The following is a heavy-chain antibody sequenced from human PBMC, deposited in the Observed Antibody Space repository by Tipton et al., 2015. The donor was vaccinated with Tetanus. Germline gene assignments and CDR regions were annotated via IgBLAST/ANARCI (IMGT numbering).Heavy chain of an antibody. CDR2: SWYDGTDQ. V-gene: IGHV3-33*01. Sequence: SLRLSCAASGFIFSSYGIHWVRQAPGKGLEWVAVSWYDGTDQYYADSVKGRFTISRDNSKNTLYLQMNSLRAEDTAVYYCAREADCSGGSCFSGDFDHWGQGTQVTVSS. CDR1: GFIFSSYG. J-gene: IGHJ4*02. D-gene: IGHD2-15*01. CDR3: AREADCSGGSCFSGDFDH.